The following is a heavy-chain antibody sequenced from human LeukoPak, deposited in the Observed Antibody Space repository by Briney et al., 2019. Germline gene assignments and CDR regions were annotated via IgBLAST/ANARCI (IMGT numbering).Heavy chain of an antibody. Sequence: GGSLRLSCAASGFTFRSYWMSWVRQAPGKGLEWVANIKQDGSEKYYVDSVKGRFTISRDNAKNSLYLQMNSLRAEDTAVYYCARAALGESVYWGQGTLVTVSS. V-gene: IGHV3-7*01. J-gene: IGHJ4*02. D-gene: IGHD2-21*01. CDR1: GFTFRSYW. CDR2: IKQDGSEK. CDR3: ARAALGESVY.